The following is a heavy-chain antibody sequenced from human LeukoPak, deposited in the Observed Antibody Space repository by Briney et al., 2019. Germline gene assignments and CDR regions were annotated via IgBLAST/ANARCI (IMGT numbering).Heavy chain of an antibody. J-gene: IGHJ6*03. Sequence: GESLRLSCAVYGFTFSSYSMNWVRQPPGKGLEWVSSISSSRSYIYYADSMKGRFTISRDNAKNSLYLQMNSLRAEDTAVYYCASPPMMEAYMDVWGKGTTVTVSS. CDR3: ASPPMMEAYMDV. CDR2: ISSSRSYI. CDR1: GFTFSSYS. V-gene: IGHV3-21*01. D-gene: IGHD3-16*01.